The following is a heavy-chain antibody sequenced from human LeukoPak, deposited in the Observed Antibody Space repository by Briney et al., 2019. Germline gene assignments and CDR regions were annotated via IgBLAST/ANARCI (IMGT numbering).Heavy chain of an antibody. Sequence: ASVKVSCKASGYTFTGCYMHWVRQAPGQGLEWMGWINPNSGGTKYAQKFQGRVTMTRDTSISTAYMELSRLRSDDTAVYNCARDLGGWYAFDIWGQGTMVTVSS. CDR3: ARDLGGWYAFDI. J-gene: IGHJ3*02. D-gene: IGHD6-19*01. CDR2: INPNSGGT. V-gene: IGHV1-2*02. CDR1: GYTFTGCY.